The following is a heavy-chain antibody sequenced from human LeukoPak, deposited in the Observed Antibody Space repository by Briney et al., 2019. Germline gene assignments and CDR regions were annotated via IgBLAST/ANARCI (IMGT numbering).Heavy chain of an antibody. D-gene: IGHD2-21*01. CDR3: VRSYHPGGWFDP. CDR2: INGDGSST. V-gene: IGHV3-74*01. Sequence: GGSLRLSCAASGFTFSPYWMHWVRHAPGKGLVWVSRINGDGSSTRYADSVKGRFTISRDNAKDSLYLQMNSLTAEDTAMHYCVRSYHPGGWFDPWGQGTLVTVSS. CDR1: GFTFSPYW. J-gene: IGHJ5*02.